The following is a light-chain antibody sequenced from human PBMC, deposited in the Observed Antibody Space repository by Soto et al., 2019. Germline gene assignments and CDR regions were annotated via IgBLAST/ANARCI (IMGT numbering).Light chain of an antibody. CDR1: RDVGSD. V-gene: IGKV1-6*01. CDR3: LQHYGYSWT. J-gene: IGKJ1*01. CDR2: AAS. Sequence: QMTQSPSSLSASVGERIIITCRASRDVGSDVSWYQQKPGQAPKLLIYAASNLYTGVPSRFSGSRSGTEFTLTISSLQPEDFASYYCLQHYGYSWTFGQGTKVEIK.